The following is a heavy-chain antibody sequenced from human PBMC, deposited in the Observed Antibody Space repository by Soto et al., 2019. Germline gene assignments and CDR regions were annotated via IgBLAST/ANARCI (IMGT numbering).Heavy chain of an antibody. CDR2: ISYDGSNK. Sequence: QVQLVESGGGVVQPGRSLRLSYAASGFTFSSYGMHWVRQAPGKGLEWVAVISYDGSNKYYADSVKGRFTISRDNSKNTLYLQMNSLRAEDTAVYYCAKSDCSSTSCYVDYWGQGTLVTVSS. CDR1: GFTFSSYG. J-gene: IGHJ4*02. CDR3: AKSDCSSTSCYVDY. D-gene: IGHD2-2*01. V-gene: IGHV3-30*18.